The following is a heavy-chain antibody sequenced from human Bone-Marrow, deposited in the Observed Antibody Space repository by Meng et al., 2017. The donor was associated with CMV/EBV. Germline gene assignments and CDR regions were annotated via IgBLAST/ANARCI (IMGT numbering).Heavy chain of an antibody. V-gene: IGHV4-59*01. CDR3: AKDDHNWNEIYYGMDV. D-gene: IGHD1-1*01. J-gene: IGHJ6*02. CDR2: IYYSGST. Sequence: SETLSLTCTVSGGSISSYYWSWIRQPPGKGLEWIGYIYYSGSTNYNPSLKSRVTISVDTSKNQFSLKLSSVTAADTAVYYCAKDDHNWNEIYYGMDVWGQGTTVTVSS. CDR1: GGSISSYY.